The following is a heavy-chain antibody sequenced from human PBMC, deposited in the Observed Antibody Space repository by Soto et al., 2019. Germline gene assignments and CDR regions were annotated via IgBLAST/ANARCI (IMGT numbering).Heavy chain of an antibody. Sequence: VASVKVSCKASGFTFTSSAVQWVRQARGQRLEWIGWIVVGSGNTNYAQRFQERVTITRVMSTSTAYMELSSLRSEDTAVYYCAARDGSSWYWYFGYWGQGTLVTVSS. D-gene: IGHD6-13*01. CDR3: AARDGSSWYWYFGY. CDR1: GFTFTSSA. CDR2: IVVGSGNT. J-gene: IGHJ4*02. V-gene: IGHV1-58*01.